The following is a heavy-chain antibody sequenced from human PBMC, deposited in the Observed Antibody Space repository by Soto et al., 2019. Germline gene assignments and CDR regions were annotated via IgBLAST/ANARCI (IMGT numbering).Heavy chain of an antibody. V-gene: IGHV3-30-3*01. D-gene: IGHD3-22*01. J-gene: IGHJ6*02. Sequence: GGSLRLSCAASGFTFSSYAMHWVRQAPGKGLEWVAVISYDGSNKYYADSVKGRFTISRDNSKNTLYLQMNSLRAEDTDVYYCARDGLHYYDSSGSNYGMDVWGQGTTVTVSS. CDR1: GFTFSSYA. CDR3: ARDGLHYYDSSGSNYGMDV. CDR2: ISYDGSNK.